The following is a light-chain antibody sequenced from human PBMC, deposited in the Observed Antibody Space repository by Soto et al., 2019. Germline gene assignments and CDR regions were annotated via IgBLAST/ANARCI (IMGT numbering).Light chain of an antibody. CDR3: LQHNSYPLT. V-gene: IGKV1-17*01. J-gene: IGKJ4*01. CDR1: QDIRNE. Sequence: DIQMTQSPSSLSASVGDRVTITCRASQDIRNELGWYQQKPGKAPKRLIYAASSPSRFSGSGSGTEFTLTISSLQPEDFATYYCLQHNSYPLTCGGGTKVEIK. CDR2: AAS.